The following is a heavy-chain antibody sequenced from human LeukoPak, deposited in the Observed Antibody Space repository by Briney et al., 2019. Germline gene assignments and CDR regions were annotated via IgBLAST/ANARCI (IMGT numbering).Heavy chain of an antibody. CDR2: IYYSGNT. D-gene: IGHD4-23*01. Sequence: SETLSLTCTVSGGSISDSSYYWGWIRQPPGKGLEWIANIYYSGNTYYSPSLKSRVNISVDASKNHFSLRLSSVTAADTAVYYCGRLRRWAVGGSPKYYFDYWGQGTLVTVSS. CDR1: GGSISDSSYY. CDR3: GRLRRWAVGGSPKYYFDY. J-gene: IGHJ4*02. V-gene: IGHV4-39*02.